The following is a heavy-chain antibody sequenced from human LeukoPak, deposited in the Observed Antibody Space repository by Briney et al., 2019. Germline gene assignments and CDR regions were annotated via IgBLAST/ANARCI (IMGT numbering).Heavy chain of an antibody. V-gene: IGHV5-51*01. CDR2: IYPGDSDT. J-gene: IGHJ5*02. D-gene: IGHD2-21*02. Sequence: GESLKISCKGSGYSFTTYWIGWVRQMPGKGLEWMGIIYPGDSDTSYNPSFQGQVTISAGKSISTAYLQWSSLKASDSAMYYCVLPYCGGDCYSWGQGTLVTVSS. CDR1: GYSFTTYW. CDR3: VLPYCGGDCYS.